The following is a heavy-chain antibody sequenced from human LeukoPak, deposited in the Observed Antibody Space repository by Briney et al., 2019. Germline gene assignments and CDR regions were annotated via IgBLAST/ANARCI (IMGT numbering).Heavy chain of an antibody. J-gene: IGHJ4*02. CDR3: ARGLITTTDY. Sequence: SETLSLTCTVSGYSISSGYYWGWIRQPPGKGLEWIGSIYYSGSTYYNPSLKSRVTISVDTSKNQFSLKLSSVTAADTAVYYCARGLITTTDYWGQGTLVTVSS. CDR1: GYSISSGYY. D-gene: IGHD3-22*01. CDR2: IYYSGST. V-gene: IGHV4-38-2*02.